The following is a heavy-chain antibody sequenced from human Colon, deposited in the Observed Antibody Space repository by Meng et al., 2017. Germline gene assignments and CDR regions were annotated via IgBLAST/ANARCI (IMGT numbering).Heavy chain of an antibody. CDR3: ARGRYSGYLP. D-gene: IGHD5-12*01. CDR1: GGSFSSSDW. V-gene: IGHV4-4*02. CDR2: IYHSGST. J-gene: IGHJ5*02. Sequence: QVVLQWSGPGLVKPSGTLSRYYADSGGSFSSSDWWSWVRQPSGEGLEWIGEIYHSGSTNYNPSLKSRVTISVDKSKNQFSLKLSSVTAADTAVYYCARGRYSGYLPWGQGTLVTVSS.